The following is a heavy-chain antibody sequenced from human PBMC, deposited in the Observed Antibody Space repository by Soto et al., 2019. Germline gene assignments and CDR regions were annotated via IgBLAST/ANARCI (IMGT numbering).Heavy chain of an antibody. CDR1: GYTFTSYA. CDR2: INAGNGNT. Sequence: SVKVSCKASGYTFTSYAMHWVRPAPGQSREWMGWINAGNGNTKSSQNFQGRVTITRDPSASTAYMELSSLRSEDTAVYYCARGGRECELLVPAFDIWGQGTMVPVS. D-gene: IGHD1-26*01. CDR3: ARGGRECELLVPAFDI. J-gene: IGHJ3*02. V-gene: IGHV1-3*01.